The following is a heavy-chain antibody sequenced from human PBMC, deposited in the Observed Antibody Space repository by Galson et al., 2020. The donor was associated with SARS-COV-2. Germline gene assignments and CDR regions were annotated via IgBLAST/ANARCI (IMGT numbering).Heavy chain of an antibody. CDR3: ARGHYNFWGGQGPVDAFDI. V-gene: IGHV3-7*01. CDR2: IKQDGSEK. CDR1: GFTFSIYW. Sequence: GGSLRLSCAASGFTFSIYWMSWVRQAPGKGLEWVANIKQDGSEKYYVDSVKGRFTISRDNAKNSLFLRMSSLRAEDTAVYYCARGHYNFWGGQGPVDAFDIWGQGTMVSVSS. D-gene: IGHD3-3*01. J-gene: IGHJ3*02.